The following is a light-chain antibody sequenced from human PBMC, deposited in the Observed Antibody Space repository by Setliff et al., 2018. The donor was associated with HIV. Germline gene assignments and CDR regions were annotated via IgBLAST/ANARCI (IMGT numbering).Light chain of an antibody. J-gene: IGLJ2*01. CDR3: CSYAGSSTFI. CDR2: EVD. CDR1: SSNVGNYNL. Sequence: QSALTQPASVSGSPGQSITISCTGTSSNVGNYNLVSWYQQHPGNAPKLIVYEVDKRPSGVSSRFSGPKSGNTASLAISGLQAEDEADYYCCSYAGSSTFIFGGGTKV. V-gene: IGLV2-23*02.